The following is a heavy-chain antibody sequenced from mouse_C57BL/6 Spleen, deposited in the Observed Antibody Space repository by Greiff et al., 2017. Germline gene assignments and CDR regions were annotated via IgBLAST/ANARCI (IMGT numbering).Heavy chain of an antibody. CDR1: GYTFTDHT. D-gene: IGHD2-3*01. Sequence: VKLQESDAELVKPGASVKISCKVSGYTFTDHTIHWMKQRPEQGLEWIGYIYPRDGSTKYNEKFKGKATLTADKSSSTAYMQLNSLTSEDSAVYFCATYDGYYVDFDYWGQGTTLTVSS. J-gene: IGHJ2*01. CDR2: IYPRDGST. V-gene: IGHV1-78*01. CDR3: ATYDGYYVDFDY.